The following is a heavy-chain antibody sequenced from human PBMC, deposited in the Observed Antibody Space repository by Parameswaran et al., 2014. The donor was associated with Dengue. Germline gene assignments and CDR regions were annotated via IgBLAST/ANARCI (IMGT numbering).Heavy chain of an antibody. CDR2: IWYDGSNK. V-gene: IGHV3-33*01. Sequence: VRQAPGKGLEWVAVIWYDGSNKYYADSVKGRFIISRDNSKNMLYLQVNSLRAEDTAVYYCARDRNYCSGGSCYFYGMDVWAKDHGHRLL. D-gene: IGHD2-15*01. CDR3: ARDRNYCSGGSCYFYGMDV. J-gene: IGHJ6*04.